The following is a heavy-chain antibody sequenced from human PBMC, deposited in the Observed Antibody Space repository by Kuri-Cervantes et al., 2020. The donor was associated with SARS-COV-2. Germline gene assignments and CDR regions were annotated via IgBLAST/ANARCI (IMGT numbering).Heavy chain of an antibody. CDR2: ISTYNGDT. Sequence: ASVKVSCKASGYTFSSRAISWVRQAPGQGLEWIGWISTYNGDTQYAQKFQGRVIMTTDTSTTTVFMDLWDLTFDDTAVYYCARLNLESGDTKFDPWGQGIPVTVSS. D-gene: IGHD1-1*01. CDR1: GYTFSSRA. J-gene: IGHJ5*02. V-gene: IGHV1-18*04. CDR3: ARLNLESGDTKFDP.